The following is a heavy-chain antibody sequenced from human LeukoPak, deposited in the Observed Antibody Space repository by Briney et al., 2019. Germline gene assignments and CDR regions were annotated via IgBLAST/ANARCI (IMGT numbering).Heavy chain of an antibody. J-gene: IGHJ6*03. CDR1: GFTFSSYG. CDR3: ARDKHIAAAYYFYYMDV. Sequence: GGSLRLSCAASGFTFSSYGMHWVRQAPGKGLEWVAVISYDGSNKYYADSVKGRFTISRDNAKNTLYLQMNSLRAEDTAVYYCARDKHIAAAYYFYYMDVWGKGTTVTISS. D-gene: IGHD6-13*01. V-gene: IGHV3-30*12. CDR2: ISYDGSNK.